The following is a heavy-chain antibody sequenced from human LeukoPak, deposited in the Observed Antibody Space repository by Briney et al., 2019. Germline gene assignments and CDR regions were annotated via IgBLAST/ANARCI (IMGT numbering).Heavy chain of an antibody. J-gene: IGHJ2*01. CDR1: GGTFSSYA. CDR3: ATLAAAGPYWYFDL. CDR2: IIPILGIA. D-gene: IGHD6-13*01. V-gene: IGHV1-69*04. Sequence: SVKVSCKASGGTFSSYAISWVRQAPGQGLEWMGRIIPILGIANYAQKFQGRVTITADKSTSTAYMELSSLRSEDTAVYYCATLAAAGPYWYFDLWGRGILVTVSS.